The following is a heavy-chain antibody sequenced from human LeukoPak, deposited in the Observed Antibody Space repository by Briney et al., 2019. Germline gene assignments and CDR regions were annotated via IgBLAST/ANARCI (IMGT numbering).Heavy chain of an antibody. Sequence: SETLSLTCAVYGGSFSGYYWSWIRQPPGKGLEWIGEINHSESTNYNPSLESRVTISVDTSRNQFSLKLSSVTAADTAVYYCARGQAVYDFWSGYTYNWFDPWGQGTLVTVSS. CDR1: GGSFSGYY. V-gene: IGHV4-34*01. D-gene: IGHD3-3*01. CDR2: INHSEST. CDR3: ARGQAVYDFWSGYTYNWFDP. J-gene: IGHJ5*02.